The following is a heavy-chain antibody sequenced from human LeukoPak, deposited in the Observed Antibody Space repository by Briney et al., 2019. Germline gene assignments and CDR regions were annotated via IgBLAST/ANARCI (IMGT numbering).Heavy chain of an antibody. CDR2: IYHTGST. Sequence: SETLSLTCAVSGYSISSGYYWGWIRQPPGKGLEGIGSIYHTGSTYYTPSLKSRFTISLDSPKNPISLKLTSVTAADTAVYYCASGGTAVVMALTYYFDTWGQGTPVTVSS. D-gene: IGHD3-22*01. CDR1: GYSISSGYY. CDR3: ASGGTAVVMALTYYFDT. V-gene: IGHV4-38-2*01. J-gene: IGHJ4*02.